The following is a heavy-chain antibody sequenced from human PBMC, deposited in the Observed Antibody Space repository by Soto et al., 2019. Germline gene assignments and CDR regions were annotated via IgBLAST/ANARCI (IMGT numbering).Heavy chain of an antibody. CDR2: IDPSDSYT. CDR3: ERSEGILNNWFDT. CDR1: GYSFTSYW. J-gene: IGHJ5*02. V-gene: IGHV5-10-1*01. Sequence: PGESLKISCKGSGYSFTSYWISWVRQMPGKGLEWMGRIDPSDSYTNYSPSFQGHVTISADKSISTAYLQWSSLKASDTAMYYCERSEGILNNWFDTWGQGTLVTVSS.